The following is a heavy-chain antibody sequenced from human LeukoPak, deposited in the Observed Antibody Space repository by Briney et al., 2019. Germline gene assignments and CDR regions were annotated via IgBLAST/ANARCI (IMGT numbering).Heavy chain of an antibody. Sequence: SQTLSLTCTVSGGSISSGDYYWSWIRQPPGKGLEWIGYIYYSGSTYYNPSLKSRVTISVDTSKNQSSLKLSSVTAADTAVYYCARDLLNEGNHLDYWGQGTLVTVSS. CDR3: ARDLLNEGNHLDY. J-gene: IGHJ4*02. D-gene: IGHD4-23*01. CDR2: IYYSGST. CDR1: GGSISSGDYY. V-gene: IGHV4-30-4*01.